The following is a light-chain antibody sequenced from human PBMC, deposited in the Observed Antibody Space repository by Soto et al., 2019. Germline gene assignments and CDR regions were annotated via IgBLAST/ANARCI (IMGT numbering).Light chain of an antibody. CDR3: CSYTSGSTLYV. CDR1: SGDVGAYNS. Sequence: QSALTQPASVSGSPGQSITISCTGTSGDVGAYNSVSWFQQHPGQAPKLMIFDVSSRPSGVSNRFSGSKSGNTASLTISVLQAEDEADYYCCSYTSGSTLYVFGTGTKLTVL. J-gene: IGLJ1*01. V-gene: IGLV2-14*03. CDR2: DVS.